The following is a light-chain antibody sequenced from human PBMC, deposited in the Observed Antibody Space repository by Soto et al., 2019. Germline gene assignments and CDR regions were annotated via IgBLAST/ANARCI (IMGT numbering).Light chain of an antibody. CDR1: QSISSN. V-gene: IGKV1-6*01. CDR2: EAS. J-gene: IGKJ1*01. Sequence: MTQSPATLSVSPGERATLSCRASQSISSNVAWYQQRPVKAPKLLIYEASTLQSGGPSRFSGNFSATNFSLTSGSLQSADFATYYCLQDFQYTRTFGQGTNVEIK. CDR3: LQDFQYTRT.